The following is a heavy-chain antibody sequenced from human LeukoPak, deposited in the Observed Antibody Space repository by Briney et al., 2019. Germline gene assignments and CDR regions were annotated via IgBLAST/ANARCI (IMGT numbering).Heavy chain of an antibody. D-gene: IGHD5-18*01. CDR3: ARVAHRGYSYDY. CDR1: GYTFTSYG. Sequence: ASVKVSCKSSGYTFTSYGIIWVRQAPGQGLEWMGWISAYNGNTNYAQKLQGRVTMTTDTSTSTAYMGLRSLRSDDTAVYYCARVAHRGYSYDYWGQGTLVTVSS. CDR2: ISAYNGNT. J-gene: IGHJ4*02. V-gene: IGHV1-18*01.